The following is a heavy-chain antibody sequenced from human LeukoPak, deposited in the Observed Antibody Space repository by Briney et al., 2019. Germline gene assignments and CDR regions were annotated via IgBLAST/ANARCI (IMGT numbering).Heavy chain of an antibody. J-gene: IGHJ4*02. D-gene: IGHD3-3*01. CDR1: GFTFSSYS. CDR3: ARGGTIFGVVTNFDY. V-gene: IGHV3-21*01. CDR2: ISSSSSYI. Sequence: PGGSLRLSCAASGFTFSSYSMNWVRQAPGKGLEWVSPISSSSSYIYYADSVKGRFTISRDNAKNSLYLQMNSLRAEDTAVYYCARGGTIFGVVTNFDYWGQGTLVTVSS.